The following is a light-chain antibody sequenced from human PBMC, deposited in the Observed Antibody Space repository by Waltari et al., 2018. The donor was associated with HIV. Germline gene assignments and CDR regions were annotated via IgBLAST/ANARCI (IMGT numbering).Light chain of an antibody. CDR1: SSNIRARYG. J-gene: IGLJ2*01. CDR3: QSYDSSLSGSV. Sequence: QSVLTQPPSVSGAPGQGVTLSCNGSSSNIRARYGVQWYQQLPGTAPKLLIFGNTNRPSGVPDRFSGSRSGTSASLAITGLQAEDEADYYCQSYDSSLSGSVFGGGTKLTVL. V-gene: IGLV1-40*01. CDR2: GNT.